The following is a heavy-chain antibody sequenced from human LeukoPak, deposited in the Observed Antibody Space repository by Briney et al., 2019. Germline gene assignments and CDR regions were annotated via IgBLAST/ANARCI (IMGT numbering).Heavy chain of an antibody. CDR2: IRHDGSYQ. CDR3: AKNRDSSDYPRDFDY. D-gene: IGHD3-22*01. V-gene: IGHV3-30*02. CDR1: GFTFRTYG. J-gene: IGHJ4*02. Sequence: GRSLRLSCAASGFTFRTYGMHWVRQAPGKGLEWVAFIRHDGSYQQYADSVKGRFTVSRDNFKDTVYLQMNSLRTEDTAVYYCAKNRDSSDYPRDFDYWGQGTLVTVSS.